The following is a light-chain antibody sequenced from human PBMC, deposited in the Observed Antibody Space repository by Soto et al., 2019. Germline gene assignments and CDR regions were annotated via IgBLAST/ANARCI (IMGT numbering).Light chain of an antibody. CDR1: QNVKRN. Sequence: EIVMTQSPDTLSVSPGERATLSCRASQNVKRNLGWYQQKAGQAPRLLIYGASTRATGIPDRFSGSGSGTDFTLTISSLLSDDSAVYFCQQYNKGYTFGQGTRLEIK. CDR2: GAS. J-gene: IGKJ2*01. CDR3: QQYNKGYT. V-gene: IGKV3-15*01.